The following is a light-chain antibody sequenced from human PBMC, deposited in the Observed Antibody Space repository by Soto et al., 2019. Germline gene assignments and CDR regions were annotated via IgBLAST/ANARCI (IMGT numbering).Light chain of an antibody. CDR2: GNN. J-gene: IGLJ2*01. CDR3: QSYHSSLSAAVL. CDR1: SSNIGAGYD. Sequence: QSVLTQPPSVSGAPGQRVTISCTGSSSNIGAGYDVHWYQQLPGTAPKLLIYGNNNRPSGVPDRFSGSKSGTSASLAITGLQAEDEADYYCQSYHSSLSAAVLFGGGTQLTVL. V-gene: IGLV1-40*01.